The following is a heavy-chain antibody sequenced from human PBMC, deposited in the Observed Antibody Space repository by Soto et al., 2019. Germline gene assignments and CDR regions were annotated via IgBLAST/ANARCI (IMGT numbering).Heavy chain of an antibody. CDR3: ARQKGASGSSLAWLDY. V-gene: IGHV4-59*08. D-gene: IGHD1-26*01. J-gene: IGHJ4*02. Sequence: QVQLQESGPGLVKPSETLSLTCTVSGGSISSYYWSWIRQPPGKGLEWIGYIYYSGSTNYNPSLKSRVTISADTSKNQFSLKLSSVTAADTAVYYCARQKGASGSSLAWLDYWGQGTLVTVSS. CDR1: GGSISSYY. CDR2: IYYSGST.